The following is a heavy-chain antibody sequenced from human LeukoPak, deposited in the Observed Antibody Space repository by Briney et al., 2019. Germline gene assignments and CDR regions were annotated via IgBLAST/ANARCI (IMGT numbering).Heavy chain of an antibody. CDR3: ARESIAAASNAFDI. J-gene: IGHJ3*02. D-gene: IGHD6-13*01. Sequence: ASVKVSCKASGYTFTGYYMYWVRQAPGQGLEWMGWINPNSGGTNYAQKFQGRVTMTRDTSISTAYMELSRLRSDDTAVYYCARESIAAASNAFDIWGHGTMVTVSS. CDR2: INPNSGGT. V-gene: IGHV1-2*02. CDR1: GYTFTGYY.